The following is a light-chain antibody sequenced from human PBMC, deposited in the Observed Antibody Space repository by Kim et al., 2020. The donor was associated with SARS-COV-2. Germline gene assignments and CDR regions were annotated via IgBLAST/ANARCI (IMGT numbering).Light chain of an antibody. Sequence: DIQMTQSPSSLSASVGDRVTITCQASQDIRNYLNWYQQKPGKAPKLLIYAASNLETGVPSRFSGSGSGTDFTFTISSLQPEDIATYYCQQYANPPPLTFGGGTKVDIK. CDR2: AAS. J-gene: IGKJ4*01. CDR1: QDIRNY. CDR3: QQYANPPPLT. V-gene: IGKV1-33*01.